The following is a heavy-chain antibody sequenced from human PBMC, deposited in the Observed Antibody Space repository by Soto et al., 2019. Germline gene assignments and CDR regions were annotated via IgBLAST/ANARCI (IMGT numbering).Heavy chain of an antibody. CDR3: ARQGSYGYLGYFDL. CDR2: ISYDGSNK. D-gene: IGHD5-18*01. J-gene: IGHJ2*01. V-gene: IGHV3-30-3*01. CDR1: GFTFSSYA. Sequence: QVQLVESGGGVVQPGRSLRLSCAASGFTFSSYAMHWVRQAPGKGLEWVAVISYDGSNKYYADSVKGRFTISRDNSKNPLYLQMNSLRAEDTAVYYCARQGSYGYLGYFDLWGRGTLVTVSS.